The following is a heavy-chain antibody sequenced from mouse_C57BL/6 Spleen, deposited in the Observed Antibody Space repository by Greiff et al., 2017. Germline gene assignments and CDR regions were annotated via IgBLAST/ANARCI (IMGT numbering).Heavy chain of an antibody. Sequence: QVQLKESGAELVRPGTSVKVSCKASGYAFTNYLIEWVKQRPGQGLEWIGVINPGSGGTNYNEKFKGKATLTADKSSSTAYMQLSSLTSEDSAVYFCARWGYYGSSWYFDVWGTGTTVTVSS. CDR2: INPGSGGT. J-gene: IGHJ1*03. D-gene: IGHD1-1*01. V-gene: IGHV1-54*01. CDR3: ARWGYYGSSWYFDV. CDR1: GYAFTNYL.